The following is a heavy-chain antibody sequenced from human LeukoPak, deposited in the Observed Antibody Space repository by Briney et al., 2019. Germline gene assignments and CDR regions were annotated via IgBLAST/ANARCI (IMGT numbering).Heavy chain of an antibody. V-gene: IGHV3-23*01. CDR2: ISGSGGST. J-gene: IGHJ4*02. D-gene: IGHD3-22*01. Sequence: GGSLRLSCAASGFTFSSYAMSWVRQAPGKGLEWVSAISGSGGSTYYADSVKGRFTISRDNSKNTLYLQMNSLRAEDTAVYYCAKALYYYDSSGYYYAQSFDYWGQGTLVTVSS. CDR3: AKALYYYDSSGYYYAQSFDY. CDR1: GFTFSSYA.